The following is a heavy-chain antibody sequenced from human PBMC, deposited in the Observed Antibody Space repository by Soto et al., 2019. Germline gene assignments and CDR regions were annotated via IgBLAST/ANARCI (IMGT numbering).Heavy chain of an antibody. CDR3: VMVDNYVTPTPQDV. J-gene: IGHJ6*02. CDR2: ISPYTGNT. Sequence: QVKLVQSGDEVKKPGDSLKVSCKASGYIFVNYGIAWVRQAPGQGLEWMGWISPYTGNTHSATKVQGRLTMTTDTSTSTAYMDLGSLTSDDTAVYYCVMVDNYVTPTPQDVWGQGTTVTVSS. CDR1: GYIFVNYG. V-gene: IGHV1-18*01. D-gene: IGHD3-16*01.